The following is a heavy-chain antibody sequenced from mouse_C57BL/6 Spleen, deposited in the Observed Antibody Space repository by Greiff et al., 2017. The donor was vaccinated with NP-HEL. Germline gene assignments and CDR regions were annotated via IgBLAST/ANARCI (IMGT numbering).Heavy chain of an antibody. D-gene: IGHD2-4*01. Sequence: EVKLMESGGGLVKPGGSLKLSCAASGFTFSSYTMSWVRQTPEKRLEWVATISGGGGNTYYPDSVKGRFTISRDNAKNTLYLQMSSLRSEDTALYYCASDDYDDGYFDYWGQGTTLTVSS. V-gene: IGHV5-9*01. CDR1: GFTFSSYT. J-gene: IGHJ2*01. CDR2: ISGGGGNT. CDR3: ASDDYDDGYFDY.